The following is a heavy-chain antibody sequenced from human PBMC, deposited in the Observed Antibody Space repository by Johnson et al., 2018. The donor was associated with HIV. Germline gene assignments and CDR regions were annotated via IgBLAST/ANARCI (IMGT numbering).Heavy chain of an antibody. V-gene: IGHV3-15*01. CDR3: ARGGDDAFDI. J-gene: IGHJ3*02. CDR2: IKSITDGGTT. D-gene: IGHD7-27*01. Sequence: VQLVESGGGLVQPGGSLRLSCAASGFTFSNAWMSWVRQAPGKGLEWVGRIKSITDGGTTDYTAPVTGRFTISRDDSKNTLYLLMNSLRAEDTAVYYCARGGDDAFDIWGQGTMVTVSS. CDR1: GFTFSNAW.